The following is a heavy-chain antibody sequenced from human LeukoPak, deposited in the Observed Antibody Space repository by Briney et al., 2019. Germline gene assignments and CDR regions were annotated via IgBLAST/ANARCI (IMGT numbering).Heavy chain of an antibody. V-gene: IGHV4-34*01. CDR2: IYHSGST. CDR1: GGSFSGYY. J-gene: IGHJ1*01. D-gene: IGHD1-26*01. CDR3: ARAGSYSPDFQH. Sequence: SETLSLTCAVYGGSFSGYYWSWIRQPPGKGLEWIGSIYHSGSTYYNPSLKSRVTISVDTSKNQFSLKLSSVTAADTAVYYCARAGSYSPDFQHWGQGTLVTVSS.